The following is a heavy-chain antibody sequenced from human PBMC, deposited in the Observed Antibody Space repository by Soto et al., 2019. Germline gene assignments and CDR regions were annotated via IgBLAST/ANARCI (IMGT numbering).Heavy chain of an antibody. J-gene: IGHJ4*02. V-gene: IGHV5-51*01. CDR3: ATLVNPNFDYVWGTYPYFDY. CDR2: IYPGDSDT. CDR1: GYTFSTYW. Sequence: PGESLKISCKGSGYTFSTYWIGWVRQMPGQGLEWMGIIYPGDSDTRYSPSFQGQVTISADNYITTAYLQWSSLKASDTAMYYCATLVNPNFDYVWGTYPYFDYWGQGTLVTVSS. D-gene: IGHD3-16*02.